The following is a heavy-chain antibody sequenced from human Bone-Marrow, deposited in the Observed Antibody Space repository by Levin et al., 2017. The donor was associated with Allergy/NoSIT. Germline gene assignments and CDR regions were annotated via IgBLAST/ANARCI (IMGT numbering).Heavy chain of an antibody. CDR3: ARDPQFDNDYSNYEDPYYFDY. CDR2: ISSRSSTI. D-gene: IGHD4-11*01. J-gene: IGHJ4*02. Sequence: GESLKISCAVSGFTFSSYGMNWVRQAPGKGLEWISYISSRSSTIYYADSVKGRFTISRDNARNSLSLQMNSLRDEDTAVYYCARDPQFDNDYSNYEDPYYFDYWGQGTLVTVSS. CDR1: GFTFSSYG. V-gene: IGHV3-48*02.